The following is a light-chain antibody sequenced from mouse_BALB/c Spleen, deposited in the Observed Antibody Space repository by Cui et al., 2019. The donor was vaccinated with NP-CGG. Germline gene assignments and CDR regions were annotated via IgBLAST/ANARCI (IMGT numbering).Light chain of an antibody. CDR2: GTN. Sequence: QAVVTQESALTTSPGETVTLTCRSSTGAVTTNNYANWVQEKPDHLFTGLIGGTNNRAPGVPARFSGSLIGDKAPLTITGAQTEDEAIYFCAPWYSNHWVFGGGTKLTVL. CDR1: TGAVTTNNY. CDR3: APWYSNHWV. J-gene: IGLJ1*01. V-gene: IGLV1*01.